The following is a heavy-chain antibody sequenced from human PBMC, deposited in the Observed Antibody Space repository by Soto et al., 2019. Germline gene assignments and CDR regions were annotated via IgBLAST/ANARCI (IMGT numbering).Heavy chain of an antibody. CDR2: INPASQLR. Sequence: QVQLPQSGTEVKRPGSSVKVSCRASGVSFNSYGFAWVRQAPGRGLEWVGKINPASQLRNYEQSLQGRVTITADTSTRTAYMELSGLTSEDTAVYYCARMKLARLDHWGQGTLVTVSS. CDR1: GVSFNSYG. V-gene: IGHV1-69*09. J-gene: IGHJ4*02. CDR3: ARMKLARLDH.